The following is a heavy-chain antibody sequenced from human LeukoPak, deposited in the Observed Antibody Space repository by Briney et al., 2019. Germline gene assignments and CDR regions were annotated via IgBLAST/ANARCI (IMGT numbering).Heavy chain of an antibody. Sequence: SETLSLTCTVSGSSINSFYWSWIRQPAGKGLEWIGRIYTDGSTNYNPSLKSRVTISVDTSKNQFSLKLSSVTAADTAVYYCARDRSYGSVDAFDIWGQGTMVTVSS. J-gene: IGHJ3*02. D-gene: IGHD4-17*01. V-gene: IGHV4-4*07. CDR1: GSSINSFY. CDR3: ARDRSYGSVDAFDI. CDR2: IYTDGST.